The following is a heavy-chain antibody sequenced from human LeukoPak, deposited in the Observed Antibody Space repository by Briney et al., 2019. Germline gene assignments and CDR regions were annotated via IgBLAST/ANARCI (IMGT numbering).Heavy chain of an antibody. CDR3: ARVHYSGSGSSRFDFDY. CDR1: GFSFSDHY. V-gene: IGHV3-72*01. Sequence: GGSLRLSCAASGFSFSDHYMDWVRQAPGKGLEWVGRSRNRRNSYTTEYAASVKGRFTISRDESQNSLYLQMNSLQTEDTAVYYYARVHYSGSGSSRFDFDYWGQGTLVTVSS. CDR2: SRNRRNSYTT. J-gene: IGHJ4*02. D-gene: IGHD3-10*01.